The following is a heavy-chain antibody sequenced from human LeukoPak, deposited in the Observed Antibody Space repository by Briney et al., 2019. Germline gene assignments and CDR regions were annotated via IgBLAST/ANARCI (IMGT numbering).Heavy chain of an antibody. V-gene: IGHV1-2*04. CDR3: ARDGGYCSSTSCLYYYYGMDV. J-gene: IGHJ6*02. CDR1: GYTFTGYY. CDR2: INPNSGGT. Sequence: WASVKVSCKASGYTFTGYYMHWVRQAPGQGLEWMGWINPNSGGTNYAQKFQGWVTMTRDTSISTAYMELSRLRSDDTAVYYCARDGGYCSSTSCLYYYYGMDVWGQGTTVTVSS. D-gene: IGHD2-2*03.